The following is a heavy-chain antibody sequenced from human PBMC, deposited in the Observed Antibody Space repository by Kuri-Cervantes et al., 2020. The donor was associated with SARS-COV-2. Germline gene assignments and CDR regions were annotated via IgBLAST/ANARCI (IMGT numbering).Heavy chain of an antibody. D-gene: IGHD6-13*01. CDR3: AKVDSSPAYYYYYGMDV. CDR2: IDGSSGDT. J-gene: IGHJ6*02. CDR1: GFTFSCYA. Sequence: GGSLRLSCAASGFTFSCYAMSWVRQAPGKGLEWVSAIDGSSGDTYYADSVKGRCTISRDNSKNTLYLQMNSLRAEDTAVYYCAKVDSSPAYYYYYGMDVWGQGTAVTVSS. V-gene: IGHV3-23*01.